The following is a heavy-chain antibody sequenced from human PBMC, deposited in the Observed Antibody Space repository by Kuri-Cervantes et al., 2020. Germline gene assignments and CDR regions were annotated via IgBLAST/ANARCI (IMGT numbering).Heavy chain of an antibody. Sequence: SETLSLTCTVSGGSISSYYWGWIRQPPGKGLEWIGYIYYSGSTNYNPSLKSRVTISVDTSKNQFSLKLSSVTAADTAVYYCASVRLGKKSYYYDGMDVWGQGTTVTVSS. D-gene: IGHD3-16*01. CDR3: ASVRLGKKSYYYDGMDV. J-gene: IGHJ6*02. CDR2: IYYSGST. V-gene: IGHV4-59*01. CDR1: GGSISSYY.